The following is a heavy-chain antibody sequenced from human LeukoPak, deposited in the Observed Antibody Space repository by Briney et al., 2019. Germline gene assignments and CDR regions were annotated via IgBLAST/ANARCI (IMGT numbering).Heavy chain of an antibody. CDR3: ARDVYDILTGYWNYYYYYYMDV. D-gene: IGHD3-9*01. Sequence: RGSLRLSCAASGFTVSSNYMNWVRQAPGKGLEWVSSISSSSSYIYYADSVKGRFTISRDNAKNSLYLQMNSLRAEDTAVYYCARDVYDILTGYWNYYYYYYMDVWGKGTTVTISS. V-gene: IGHV3-21*01. J-gene: IGHJ6*03. CDR1: GFTVSSNY. CDR2: ISSSSSYI.